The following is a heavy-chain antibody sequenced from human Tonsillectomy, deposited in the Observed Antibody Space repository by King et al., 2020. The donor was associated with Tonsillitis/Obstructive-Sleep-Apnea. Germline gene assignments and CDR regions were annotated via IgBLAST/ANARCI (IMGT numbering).Heavy chain of an antibody. CDR2: IPYHGSNK. CDR1: GFNFNTYG. CDR3: AKDELQLCSSTSCYLIDY. J-gene: IGHJ4*02. V-gene: IGHV3-30*18. D-gene: IGHD2-2*01. Sequence: VQLVESGGGVVQPGRSLRLSCAASGFNFNTYGMHWVRQAPGKGLEWVALIPYHGSNKYYGDSVKGRFTISRDNSKNTVYLQMNSLRTEDTAVYYCAKDELQLCSSTSCYLIDYWGQGTLVTVSS.